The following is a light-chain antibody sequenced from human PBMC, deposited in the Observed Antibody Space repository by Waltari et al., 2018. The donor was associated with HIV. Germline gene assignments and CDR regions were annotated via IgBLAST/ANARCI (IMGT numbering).Light chain of an antibody. CDR1: QSLLHSNGYNY. CDR3: MQALETPLT. CDR2: LGS. Sequence: DIVLTQSPLFLPVTPGEPASISCRSSQSLLHSNGYNYLDWYLQKPGQSPQLLIYLGSDRDSGVPDRLSGSGSGTDFTLKISRVEAEDVGIYYCMQALETPLTFGPGTKVDIK. V-gene: IGKV2-28*01. J-gene: IGKJ3*01.